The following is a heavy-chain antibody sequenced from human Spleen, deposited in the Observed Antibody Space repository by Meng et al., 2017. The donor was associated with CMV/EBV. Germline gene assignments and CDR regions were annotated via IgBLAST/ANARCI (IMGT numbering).Heavy chain of an antibody. D-gene: IGHD5-12*01. V-gene: IGHV4-34*01. CDR3: ARGGGYRFVEDF. CDR2: INHSGST. Sequence: SETLSLTCDVYGGSFSGYYWSWIRQPPGKGLEWIAEINHSGSTNYNPSLKSRVTISVDTSKNQFSLKLRSVTAADTAVYYCARGGGYRFVEDFWGQGTLVTVSS. CDR1: GGSFSGYY. J-gene: IGHJ4*02.